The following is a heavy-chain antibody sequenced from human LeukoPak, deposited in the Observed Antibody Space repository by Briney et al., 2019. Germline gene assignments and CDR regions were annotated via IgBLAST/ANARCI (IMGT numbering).Heavy chain of an antibody. Sequence: GRSLRHSCAASGFTFSTYAMTWVRLAPGKGLEWVSAISGSGGSTYYADSVKGRFTISRDNSKNTLYLQMNSLRAEDTAVYYCAKDSSGYSSSWNWGQGTLVTVSS. CDR2: ISGSGGST. CDR3: AKDSSGYSSSWN. D-gene: IGHD6-13*01. V-gene: IGHV3-23*01. J-gene: IGHJ4*02. CDR1: GFTFSTYA.